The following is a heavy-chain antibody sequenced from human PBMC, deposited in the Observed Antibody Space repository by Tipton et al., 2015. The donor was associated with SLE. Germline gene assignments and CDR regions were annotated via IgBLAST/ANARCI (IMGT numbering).Heavy chain of an antibody. J-gene: IGHJ4*02. CDR2: MKANSGGT. Sequence: QLVQSGAEVKKPGASVKVSCKPSGYTFTGYSVHWVRQAPGQGLEWMGRMKANSGGTNLAQKFQGRVTMTRDTSTSTVYMELSSLRAEDTAVYYCGRDPQWFPLWGQGTLVTVSS. V-gene: IGHV1-2*06. CDR3: GRDPQWFPL. D-gene: IGHD3-22*01. CDR1: GYTFTGYS.